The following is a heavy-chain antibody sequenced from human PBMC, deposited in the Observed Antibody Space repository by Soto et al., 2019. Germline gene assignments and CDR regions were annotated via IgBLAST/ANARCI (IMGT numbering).Heavy chain of an antibody. D-gene: IGHD3-16*02. CDR3: ARPIEGSFGMDV. CDR2: IYPGDSDT. J-gene: IGHJ6*02. Sequence: GESLKISCKASGYNFLKYWFAWVRQVPGKGLEWVGNIYPGDSDTRYSPSFQGHVTISADKSITTAYLQWNSLEASDAGIYFCARPIEGSFGMDVWGRGTTVTVSS. CDR1: GYNFLKYW. V-gene: IGHV5-51*01.